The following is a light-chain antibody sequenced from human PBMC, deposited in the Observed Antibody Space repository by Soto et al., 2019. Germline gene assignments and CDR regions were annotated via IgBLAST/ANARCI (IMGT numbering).Light chain of an antibody. V-gene: IGKV3-20*01. CDR3: QQYGSSPPET. CDR1: QSVSSGY. Sequence: EIVLTQSPGTLSLSPGERATLSCSSSQSVSSGYLVWYQQKPGQAPRLLIYGASSRATGIPDRFSGSGSGTDFTLTISRLEPEDFAVYYCQQYGSSPPETFGQGTKVDIK. J-gene: IGKJ1*01. CDR2: GAS.